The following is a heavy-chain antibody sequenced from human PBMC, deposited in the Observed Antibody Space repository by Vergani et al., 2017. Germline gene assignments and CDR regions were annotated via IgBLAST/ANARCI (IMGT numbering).Heavy chain of an antibody. V-gene: IGHV1-46*03. CDR1: GYTSSTSS. CDR3: ARGDYGILTGYRY. CDR2: INPSVGHT. J-gene: IGHJ4*02. D-gene: IGHD3-9*01. Sequence: QVQVVQSGAEVKKSGASVKFSCKPSGYTSSTSSMPWVRQAPGQGLEWMGIINPSVGHTNYAQKLQGRVTMTRDTSTSPVYMELSSLGSEVTAIYYCARGDYGILTGYRYWGQGTLVTVSA.